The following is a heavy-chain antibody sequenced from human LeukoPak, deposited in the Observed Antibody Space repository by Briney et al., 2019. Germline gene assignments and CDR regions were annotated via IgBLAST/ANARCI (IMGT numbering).Heavy chain of an antibody. CDR1: GYTFTSYG. Sequence: GASVKVSCKASGYTFTSYGISWVRQAPGQGLEWMGWISAYNGNTNYAQKLQGRVTMTTDTSTSTAYMELRSLRSDDTAVYYCARQQIRHYDILTGYPWGDWFDPWGQGTLVTVSS. V-gene: IGHV1-18*01. CDR3: ARQQIRHYDILTGYPWGDWFDP. J-gene: IGHJ5*02. D-gene: IGHD3-9*01. CDR2: ISAYNGNT.